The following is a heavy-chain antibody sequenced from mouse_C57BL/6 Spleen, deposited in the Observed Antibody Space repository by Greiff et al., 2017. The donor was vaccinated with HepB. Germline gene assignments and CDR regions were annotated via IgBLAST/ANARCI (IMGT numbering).Heavy chain of an antibody. J-gene: IGHJ2*01. CDR3: ARYYGSSPFDY. D-gene: IGHD1-1*01. Sequence: QVHVKQPGAELVKPGASVKMSCKASGYTFTSYWITWVKQRPGQGLEWIGDIYPGSGSTNYNEKFKSKATLTVDTSSSTAYMQLSSLTSEDSAVYYCARYYGSSPFDYWGQGTTLTVSS. CDR1: GYTFTSYW. CDR2: IYPGSGST. V-gene: IGHV1-55*01.